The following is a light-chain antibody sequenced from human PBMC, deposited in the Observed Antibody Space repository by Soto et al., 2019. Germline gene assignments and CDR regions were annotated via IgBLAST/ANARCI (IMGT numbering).Light chain of an antibody. Sequence: EIVLTQSPGTLSLSPGERATLSCRASQTVGKNYLAWYQRKPGHAPRLLIHGASSRATGIPDRLGGCGSGTAFDLTISILAADDGAVFYSQQYAASPRSLGGGTKLAI. J-gene: IGKJ4*01. CDR2: GAS. CDR1: QTVGKNY. CDR3: QQYAASPRS. V-gene: IGKV3-20*01.